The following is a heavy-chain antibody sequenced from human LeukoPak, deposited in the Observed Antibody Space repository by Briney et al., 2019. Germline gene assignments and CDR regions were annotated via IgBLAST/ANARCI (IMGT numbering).Heavy chain of an antibody. CDR2: IRYSGST. Sequence: SETLSLTCNVSGGSISSNTYFWGWIRRPPGKGLEWIGSIRYSGSTYYNPSLKSRVTISVDTSKNQFSLNLSSLTAADTAVYYCATSDTVSTYNWFDPWGQGTLVIVS. D-gene: IGHD5/OR15-5a*01. CDR3: ATSDTVSTYNWFDP. V-gene: IGHV4-39*01. J-gene: IGHJ5*02. CDR1: GGSISSNTYF.